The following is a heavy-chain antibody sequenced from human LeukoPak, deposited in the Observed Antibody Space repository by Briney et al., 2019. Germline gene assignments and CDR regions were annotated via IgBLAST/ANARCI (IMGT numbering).Heavy chain of an antibody. D-gene: IGHD2-2*01. Sequence: SETLSLTCSVSGGSIRNYYLSWIRQSPGKGLEWIGNVDKRGSTNYNPSFKSRVIVSSDTSRNEFSLKLNSVTAADTAIYYCARGGSSCYGCHDWFDPWGQGTRVTVSS. CDR3: ARGGSSCYGCHDWFDP. CDR1: GGSIRNYY. CDR2: VDKRGST. J-gene: IGHJ5*02. V-gene: IGHV4-59*08.